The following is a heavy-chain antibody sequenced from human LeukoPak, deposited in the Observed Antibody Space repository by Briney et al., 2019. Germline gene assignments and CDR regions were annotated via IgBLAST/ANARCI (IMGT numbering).Heavy chain of an antibody. V-gene: IGHV1-2*02. Sequence: GASVKVSCKASGYTFTGYYIHWVRQAPGQGLEWMGWINPNSGGTNYAQKFQGRVTMTRDTSISTAYMELSRLRSEDTAVYYCAREGTDYGDYDTLDYWGQGTLVTVSS. J-gene: IGHJ4*02. D-gene: IGHD4-17*01. CDR1: GYTFTGYY. CDR3: AREGTDYGDYDTLDY. CDR2: INPNSGGT.